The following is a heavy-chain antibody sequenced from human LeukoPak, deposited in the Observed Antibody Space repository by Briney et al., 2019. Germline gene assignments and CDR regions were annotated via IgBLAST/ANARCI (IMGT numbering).Heavy chain of an antibody. J-gene: IGHJ5*02. Sequence: GGSLRLSCAASGFTFSNYAMHWVRQAPGKGLEWVAVISYDGSNKYYADSVKGRFTISRDNSKNTLYLQMNSLRAEDTAIYYCAREANSRFCSSTSCYILNWFDPWGQGTLVTVSS. CDR2: ISYDGSNK. CDR3: AREANSRFCSSTSCYILNWFDP. V-gene: IGHV3-30-3*01. CDR1: GFTFSNYA. D-gene: IGHD2-2*02.